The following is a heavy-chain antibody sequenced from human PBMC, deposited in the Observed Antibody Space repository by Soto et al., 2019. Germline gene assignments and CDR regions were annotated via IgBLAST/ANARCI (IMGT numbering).Heavy chain of an antibody. V-gene: IGHV3-13*01. CDR1: GFTFSSYD. Sequence: EVQLVESGGGLVQPGGSLRLSCAASGFTFSSYDMHWVRQATGKGLEWVSAIGTAGDTYYPGSVKGRFTISRENAKNSLYLQMSSVRAGDTAVYYCARATVAAAGFDYWGQGTLVTVSS. CDR3: ARATVAAAGFDY. J-gene: IGHJ4*02. D-gene: IGHD6-13*01. CDR2: IGTAGDT.